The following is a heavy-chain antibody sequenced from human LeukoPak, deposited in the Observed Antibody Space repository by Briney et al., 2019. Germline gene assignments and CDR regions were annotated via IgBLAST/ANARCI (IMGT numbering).Heavy chain of an antibody. V-gene: IGHV4-39*01. CDR1: GGSISSSSYY. Sequence: SETLSLTCTASGGSISSSSYYWGWIRQPPGKGLEWIGSIYYSVTTYYNPSLKSRVSISVDTSKNQFSLKLSSVSAADTAVYYCARSSGYLFDPWGQGILVTVSS. CDR3: ARSSGYLFDP. CDR2: IYYSVTT. J-gene: IGHJ5*02. D-gene: IGHD3-22*01.